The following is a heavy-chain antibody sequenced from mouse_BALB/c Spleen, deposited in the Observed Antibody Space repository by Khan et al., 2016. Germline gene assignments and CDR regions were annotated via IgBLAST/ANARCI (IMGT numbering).Heavy chain of an antibody. CDR2: INTHSGVP. D-gene: IGHD6-1*01. Sequence: QIQLVQSGPELKKPGETVRISCKASEYTFTTAGMQWVQKMPGKGLKWIGWINTHSGVPQYAEDFKGRFAFYLETSASTAYLQISNLKNEDTATYFGAREPYAMDCWGQGTTVTVSS. V-gene: IGHV9-4*02. J-gene: IGHJ4*01. CDR3: AREPYAMDC. CDR1: EYTFTTAG.